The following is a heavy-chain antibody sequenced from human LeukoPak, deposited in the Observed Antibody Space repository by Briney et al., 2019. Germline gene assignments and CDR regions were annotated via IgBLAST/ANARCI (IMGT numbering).Heavy chain of an antibody. D-gene: IGHD2-15*01. CDR3: AKGLKFTPGHYYYYMDV. CDR2: IRYDGSNK. V-gene: IGHV3-30*02. CDR1: GFTSSSYG. Sequence: GGSLRLSCAASGFTSSSYGMHWVRQAPGKGLEWVAFIRYDGSNKYYADSVKGRFTISRDNSKNTLYLQMNSLRAEDTAVYYCAKGLKFTPGHYYYYMDVWGKGTTVTVSS. J-gene: IGHJ6*03.